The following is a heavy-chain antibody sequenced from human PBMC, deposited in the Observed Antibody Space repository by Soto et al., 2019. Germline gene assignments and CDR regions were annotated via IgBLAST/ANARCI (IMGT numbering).Heavy chain of an antibody. CDR2: IRSSGSPT. V-gene: IGHV3-48*01. Sequence: GGSLRLSCVASGFACSNYSMNWVCQAPGKGLEWVSYIRSSGSPTYYAGSVKGRFTISRDNAKKSLYLQMNSLRAEDTAVYYCARMTSSLSPGRWGQGTLVTVSS. CDR1: GFACSNYS. J-gene: IGHJ4*02. CDR3: ARMTSSLSPGR. D-gene: IGHD2-2*01.